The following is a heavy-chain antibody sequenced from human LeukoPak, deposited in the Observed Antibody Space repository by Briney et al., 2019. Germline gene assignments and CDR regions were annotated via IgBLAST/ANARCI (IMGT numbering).Heavy chain of an antibody. CDR1: GYSFTSYW. J-gene: IGHJ4*02. D-gene: IGHD2-2*01. CDR3: ARGLGYCSSTSCYFDY. Sequence: GESLKISCKGSGYSFTSYWIGWVRQMPGKGLEWMGIIYPGDSDTRYSPSFQGQVTISADKSISTAYLQWSSLKASDTTMYYCARGLGYCSSTSCYFDYWGQGTLVTVSS. V-gene: IGHV5-51*01. CDR2: IYPGDSDT.